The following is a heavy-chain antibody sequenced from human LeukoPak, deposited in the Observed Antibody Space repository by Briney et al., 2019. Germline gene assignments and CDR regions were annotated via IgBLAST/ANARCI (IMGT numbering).Heavy chain of an antibody. D-gene: IGHD5-12*01. CDR3: AREKVGIGGYDSDY. Sequence: SETLSLTCTVSGASITTYYWSWIRQPPGKGLEWIGYIYYGGSTKYNPSLKSRVTMSVDTSKNQFSLQLNSVTAADTAVYYCAREKVGIGGYDSDYWGQGTLVTVSS. CDR1: GASITTYY. V-gene: IGHV4-59*12. CDR2: IYYGGST. J-gene: IGHJ4*02.